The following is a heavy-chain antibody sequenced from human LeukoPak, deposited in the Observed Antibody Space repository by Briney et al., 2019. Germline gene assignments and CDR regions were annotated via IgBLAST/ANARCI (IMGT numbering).Heavy chain of an antibody. CDR3: ARVVVPAAIQAGYSYGYGDYYYYYMDV. V-gene: IGHV1-69*13. CDR1: GGTFSSYA. D-gene: IGHD5-18*01. J-gene: IGHJ6*03. CDR2: IIPIFGTA. Sequence: PVASVKVSCKASGGTFSSYAISWVRQAPGQGLEWMGGIIPIFGTANYAQKFQGRVTITADESTSTAFMELSSLRSEDTAVYYCARVVVPAAIQAGYSYGYGDYYYYYMDVWGKGTTVTVSS.